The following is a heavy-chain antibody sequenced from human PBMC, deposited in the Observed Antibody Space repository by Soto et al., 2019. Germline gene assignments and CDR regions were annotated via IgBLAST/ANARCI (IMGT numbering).Heavy chain of an antibody. J-gene: IGHJ6*02. V-gene: IGHV3-23*01. CDR2: ISGSGGST. Sequence: LRLSCAASGFTFSSYAMSWVRQAPGKGLEWVSAISGSGGSTYYADSVKGRFTISRDNSKNTLYLQMNSLRAEDTAVYYCAKKMGSGYYEPNYYYGMDVWGQGTTVTVSS. CDR1: GFTFSSYA. CDR3: AKKMGSGYYEPNYYYGMDV. D-gene: IGHD3-22*01.